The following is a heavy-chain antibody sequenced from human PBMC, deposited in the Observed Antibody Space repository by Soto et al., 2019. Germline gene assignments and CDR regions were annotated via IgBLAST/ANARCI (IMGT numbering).Heavy chain of an antibody. CDR2: IKHTGSF. Sequence: SETLSLTXSVSGGPVSGYHWSWIRQYPGKGLEWIAEIKHTGSFHYNPSLLSRVTMSVDTSKNQFSLNLSSVTAADTAVYYCARGDVGDLYFYYFGLDVWGQGTTVTVSS. D-gene: IGHD3-10*01. J-gene: IGHJ6*02. V-gene: IGHV4-34*01. CDR3: ARGDVGDLYFYYFGLDV. CDR1: GGPVSGYH.